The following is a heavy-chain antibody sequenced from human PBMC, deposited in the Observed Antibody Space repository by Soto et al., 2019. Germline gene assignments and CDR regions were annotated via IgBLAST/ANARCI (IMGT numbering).Heavy chain of an antibody. CDR2: INPNSGGT. J-gene: IGHJ6*02. CDR3: ASATAAADLYGMDV. CDR1: GYTFTGYY. Sequence: GASVNVSCKASGYTFTGYYMHWVRQAPGQGLEWMGWINPNSGGTSYAQKFQGWVTMTRDTSISTAYMELSRLRSDDTAVYYCASATAAADLYGMDVWGQGTTVTVSS. V-gene: IGHV1-2*04. D-gene: IGHD6-13*01.